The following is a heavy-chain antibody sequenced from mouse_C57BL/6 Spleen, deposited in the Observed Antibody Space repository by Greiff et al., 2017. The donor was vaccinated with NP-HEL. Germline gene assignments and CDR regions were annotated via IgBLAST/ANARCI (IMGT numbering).Heavy chain of an antibody. Sequence: VQLQQPGAELVMPGASVKLSCKASGYTFTSYWMHWVKQRPGQGLEWIGEIDPSDSYTNYNQKFKGKSTLTVDKSSSTAYMQLSSLTSEDSAVYYCARKDDGYYVGYFDYWGQGTTLTVSS. D-gene: IGHD2-3*01. CDR3: ARKDDGYYVGYFDY. CDR2: IDPSDSYT. CDR1: GYTFTSYW. J-gene: IGHJ2*01. V-gene: IGHV1-69*01.